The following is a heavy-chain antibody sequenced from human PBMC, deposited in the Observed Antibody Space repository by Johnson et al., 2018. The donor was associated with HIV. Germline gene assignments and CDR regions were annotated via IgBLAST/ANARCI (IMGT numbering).Heavy chain of an antibody. Sequence: VQLVESGGGLVQPGGSLRLSCAASGFTFSSYDMHWVRQATGNGLEWVSAIGTAGDTYYLGSVKGRFTISRDNYQNTLYLQMTSLRAEDTAVYYCAKVSWEARLGDPFDIWGQGTMVTVSS. CDR2: IGTAGDT. D-gene: IGHD1-26*01. V-gene: IGHV3-13*01. J-gene: IGHJ3*02. CDR1: GFTFSSYD. CDR3: AKVSWEARLGDPFDI.